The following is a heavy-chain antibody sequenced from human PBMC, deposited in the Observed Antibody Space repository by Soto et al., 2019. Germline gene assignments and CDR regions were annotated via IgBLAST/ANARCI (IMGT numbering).Heavy chain of an antibody. CDR2: INPSGGST. V-gene: IGHV1-46*01. CDR3: ARDPSGWYSMDMPYYGMDV. Sequence: ASVKVSCKASGYTFTSYHMHWVRQAPGQGLEWMGIINPSGGSTSYAQKFQGRVTMTRDTSTSTVYMELSSLRSEDTAVYYCARDPSGWYSMDMPYYGMDVWGQGTTVTVSS. D-gene: IGHD6-19*01. J-gene: IGHJ6*02. CDR1: GYTFTSYH.